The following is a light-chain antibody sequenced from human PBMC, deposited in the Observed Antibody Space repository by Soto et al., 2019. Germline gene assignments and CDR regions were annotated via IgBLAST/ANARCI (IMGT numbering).Light chain of an antibody. CDR1: NIGGKS. V-gene: IGLV3-21*02. CDR3: QVWDDNSDHHV. Sequence: SYALTQPSSVSVAPGQTARISCGGNNIGGKSVHWYQQKPGQAPVVVVYDDSDRPSGIPERFSGSNSGNTATLTISRVEAGDEADYHCQVWDDNSDHHVFGTGTKVTVL. J-gene: IGLJ1*01. CDR2: DDS.